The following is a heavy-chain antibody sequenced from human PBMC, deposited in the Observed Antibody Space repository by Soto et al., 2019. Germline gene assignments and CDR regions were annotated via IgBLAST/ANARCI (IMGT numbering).Heavy chain of an antibody. CDR3: AKDQDRMITFGGVIVMGGGFDY. D-gene: IGHD3-16*02. Sequence: ESGGGVVQPGRSLRLSCAASGFTFSSYGMHWVRQAPGKGLEWVAVISYDGSNKYYADSVKGRFTISRDNSKNTLYLQMNSLRAEDTAVYYCAKDQDRMITFGGVIVMGGGFDYWGQGTLVTVSS. CDR2: ISYDGSNK. J-gene: IGHJ4*02. CDR1: GFTFSSYG. V-gene: IGHV3-30*18.